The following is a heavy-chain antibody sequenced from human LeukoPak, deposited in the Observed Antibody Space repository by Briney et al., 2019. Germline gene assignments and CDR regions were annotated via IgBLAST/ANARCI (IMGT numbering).Heavy chain of an antibody. V-gene: IGHV4-59*08. Sequence: SETLSLTCTVSGGSISSYYWSWIRQPPGKGLEWIGYIYYSGSTNYNPSLKSRVTISVDTSKNQFSLKLSSVTAADTAVYYCAGQYYGDVFDYWGQGTLVTVSS. J-gene: IGHJ4*02. CDR2: IYYSGST. CDR1: GGSISSYY. D-gene: IGHD4-17*01. CDR3: AGQYYGDVFDY.